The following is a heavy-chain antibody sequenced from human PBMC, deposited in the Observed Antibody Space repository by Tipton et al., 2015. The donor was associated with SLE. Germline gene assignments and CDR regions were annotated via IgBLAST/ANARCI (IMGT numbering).Heavy chain of an antibody. D-gene: IGHD6-19*01. J-gene: IGHJ3*01. V-gene: IGHV4-34*09. CDR1: GGSFSGYY. CDR3: AKAGYSSGQDAFDL. CDR2: IDYSGST. Sequence: TLSLTCAVYGGSFSGYYWSWIRQPPGKGLEWIGDIDYSGSTNYDPSLKSRVTISVDTSKNQFSLRLRSVTAADTAVFYCAKAGYSSGQDAFDLWGQGTMVTVSS.